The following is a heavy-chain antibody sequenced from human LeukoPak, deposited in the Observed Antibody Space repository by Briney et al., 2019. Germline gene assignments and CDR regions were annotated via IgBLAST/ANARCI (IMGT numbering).Heavy chain of an antibody. D-gene: IGHD3-10*01. V-gene: IGHV3-9*01. CDR1: GFTFNGYA. CDR3: VKNAVGGRASYFDF. Sequence: GGSLRLSCVASGFTFNGYAMHWVRQGPGQGLEWVSGISEESSSIVYADSVKGRFTISRDNAKNSLYLQMNSLRPEDTALYYCVKNAVGGRASYFDFWGQGTLVTVAS. J-gene: IGHJ4*02. CDR2: ISEESSSI.